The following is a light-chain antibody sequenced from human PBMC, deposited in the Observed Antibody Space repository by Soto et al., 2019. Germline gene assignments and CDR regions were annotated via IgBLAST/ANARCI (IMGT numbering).Light chain of an antibody. CDR1: QSIDTY. CDR3: QQSHSTPLL. V-gene: IGKV1-39*01. Sequence: DIQVTQYPSSLSASVGDRVTITCRASQSIDTYLNWYQQKPGKAPKFLIYAASSLRSGVPSRFSGGGSGTDFTLTISSLQPEDFATYYCQQSHSTPLLFG. CDR2: AAS. J-gene: IGKJ1*01.